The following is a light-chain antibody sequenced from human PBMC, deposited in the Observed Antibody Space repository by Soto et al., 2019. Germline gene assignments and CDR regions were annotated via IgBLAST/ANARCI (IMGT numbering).Light chain of an antibody. CDR1: XXLVHSDGIAY. CDR3: MPGTHSLIA. CDR2: KVS. V-gene: IGKV2-30*02. Sequence: VLAQSQLSLPVXLGQXVSIXXXXNXXLVHSDGIAYFSWCQQMPGRAPRRLIYKVSNRDSGVPARSSGSGSGTDLALKISRVEIGDVGVYYCMPGTHSLIAVGQGTRLE. J-gene: IGKJ5*01.